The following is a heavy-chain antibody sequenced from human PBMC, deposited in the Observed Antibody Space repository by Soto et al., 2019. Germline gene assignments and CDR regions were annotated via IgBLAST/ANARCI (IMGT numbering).Heavy chain of an antibody. CDR3: AKDIVVVVPAALGGQYYYYYMDV. CDR2: ISWNSGSI. CDR1: GLTFDDYA. V-gene: IGHV3-9*01. D-gene: IGHD2-2*01. Sequence: GGSLRLSCAASGLTFDDYAMHWVRQAPGKGLEWVSGISWNSGSIGYADSVKGRFTISRDNAKNSLYLQMNSLRAEDTALYYCAKDIVVVVPAALGGQYYYYYMDVWGKGTTVTVSS. J-gene: IGHJ6*03.